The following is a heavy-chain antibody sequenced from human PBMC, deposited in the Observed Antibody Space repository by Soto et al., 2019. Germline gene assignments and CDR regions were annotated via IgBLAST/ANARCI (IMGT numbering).Heavy chain of an antibody. V-gene: IGHV1-18*01. D-gene: IGHD1-1*01. J-gene: IGHJ4*02. Sequence: QVHLVQSGAEVKKPGASVKVSCKASGYTFTSYGITWVRQAPGQGLEWMGWISAHNGNTDYAQKLQGRVIVTRDPSTSAAYMELRSLISDDTAVYYCARGRYVEYWGQGDLVTVSS. CDR3: ARGRYVEY. CDR2: ISAHNGNT. CDR1: GYTFTSYG.